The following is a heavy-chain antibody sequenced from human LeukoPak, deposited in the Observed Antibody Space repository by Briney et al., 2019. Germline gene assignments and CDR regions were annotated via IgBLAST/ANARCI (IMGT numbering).Heavy chain of an antibody. CDR3: AGTTIFGVVIRDY. CDR1: GFTFSSYS. D-gene: IGHD3-3*01. CDR2: ISSSSSYI. Sequence: GGSLRLSCAASGFTFSSYSMNWVRPAPGKGLGWVSSISSSSSYIYSADSVKGRFTISRDNAKNSLYLQMNSLRAEDTAVYYCAGTTIFGVVIRDYWGQGTLVSVSS. J-gene: IGHJ4*02. V-gene: IGHV3-21*01.